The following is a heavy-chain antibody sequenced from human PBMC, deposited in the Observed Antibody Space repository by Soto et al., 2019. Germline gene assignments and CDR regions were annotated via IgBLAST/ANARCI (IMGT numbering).Heavy chain of an antibody. V-gene: IGHV3-23*01. D-gene: IGHD3-3*01. J-gene: IGHJ6*04. CDR2: ISGSGGST. CDR1: GLTFSSYA. Sequence: GGSLRLSCAASGLTFSSYAMSWVRQAPGKGLEWVSAISGSGGSTYYADSVKGRFTISRDNSKNTLYLQMNSLRAEDTAVYYCAKDLPYDFWSGYSSYYYGMDVWGKGTTVTVSS. CDR3: AKDLPYDFWSGYSSYYYGMDV.